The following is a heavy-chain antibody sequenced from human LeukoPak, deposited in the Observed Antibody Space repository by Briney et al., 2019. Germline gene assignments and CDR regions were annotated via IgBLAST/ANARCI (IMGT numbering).Heavy chain of an antibody. CDR3: ARRAGAYSHPYDY. CDR2: ISDSGAST. Sequence: GGSLRLSCAASGFTFSTYAMSWVRQAPGKGLEWVSAISDSGASTYYADSVKGRFTVSRDNSKNTLYLQMNSLRAEDTAVYYCARRAGAYSHPYDYWGQGTLVTVSS. CDR1: GFTFSTYA. V-gene: IGHV3-23*01. D-gene: IGHD4/OR15-4a*01. J-gene: IGHJ4*02.